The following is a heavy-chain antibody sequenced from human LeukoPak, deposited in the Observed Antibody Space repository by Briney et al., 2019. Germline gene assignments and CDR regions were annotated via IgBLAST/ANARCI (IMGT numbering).Heavy chain of an antibody. CDR1: GFIFNRHW. Sequence: GGPLRLSCAASGFIFNRHWMNWVRQAPGKGLEWVANINQGGGERNYVDSVKGRFTISRDDAKNSLYLQLNSLRVEDTAIYYCARGPDYGARTDFLDYWGQGALVTVSS. CDR2: INQGGGER. J-gene: IGHJ4*02. D-gene: IGHD4-17*01. V-gene: IGHV3-7*03. CDR3: ARGPDYGARTDFLDY.